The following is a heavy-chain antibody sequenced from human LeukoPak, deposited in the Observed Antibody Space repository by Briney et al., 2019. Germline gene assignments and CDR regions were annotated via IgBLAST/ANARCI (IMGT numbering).Heavy chain of an antibody. CDR2: ISGSDSST. D-gene: IGHD3-22*01. J-gene: IGHJ4*02. V-gene: IGHV3-23*01. CDR3: AKDLGYYDSSGPFDY. CDR1: GFTFSSYA. Sequence: PGGSLRLSCAVSGFTFSSYAMSWVRLAPGKGLEWVSGISGSDSSTYYADSVKGRFTISRDNSKNALYLQMNSLRAEDTAVYYCAKDLGYYDSSGPFDYWGQGTLVTVSS.